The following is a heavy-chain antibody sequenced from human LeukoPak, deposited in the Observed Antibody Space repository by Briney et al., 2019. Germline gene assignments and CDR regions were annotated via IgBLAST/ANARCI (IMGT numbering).Heavy chain of an antibody. J-gene: IGHJ4*02. CDR2: ISSRDNTK. Sequence: GGSLRLSCAASGFTFSSYEMNWVRQAPGKGLEWVSYISSRDNTKYYADSVKGRFTISRDNAKNSLYLQMNSLRAEDTAVYYCARDYNWSPDYWGQGTLVTVSS. D-gene: IGHD1-20*01. V-gene: IGHV3-48*03. CDR3: ARDYNWSPDY. CDR1: GFTFSSYE.